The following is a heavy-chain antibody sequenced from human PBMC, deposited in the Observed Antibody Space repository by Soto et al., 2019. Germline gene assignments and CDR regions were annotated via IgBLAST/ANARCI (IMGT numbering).Heavy chain of an antibody. CDR1: GYTFTAYY. D-gene: IGHD6-13*01. CDR2: ISPNNGAT. J-gene: IGHJ5*02. Sequence: QVQLVQSGAEVQKPGASVKVSCKGSGYTFTAYYMHWVRQAPGQGLEWMGWISPNNGATNYAQKFQGRVTKTRDTSISTTYMELSSLTSDDTAVYYCARQPVMTAAGTAGNWFDPWGQGTLVTVSS. CDR3: ARQPVMTAAGTAGNWFDP. V-gene: IGHV1-2*02.